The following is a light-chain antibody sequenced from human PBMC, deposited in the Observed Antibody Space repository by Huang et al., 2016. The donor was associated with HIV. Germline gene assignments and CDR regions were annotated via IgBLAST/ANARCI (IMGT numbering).Light chain of an antibody. J-gene: IGKJ4*01. V-gene: IGKV3D-15*01. Sequence: EIVMTQSPATLSVSPGGGATLSCRASQNVRSNLAWYQQNPAQAPRLLIYDTSTRASGVPARFSGSGGGTEFTLTISGLQSEDFAVYYCQQYDNWPPGLTFGGGTKVEI. CDR1: QNVRSN. CDR3: QQYDNWPPGLT. CDR2: DTS.